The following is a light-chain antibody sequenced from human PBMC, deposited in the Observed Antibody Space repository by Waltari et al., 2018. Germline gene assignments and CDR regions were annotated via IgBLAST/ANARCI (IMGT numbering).Light chain of an antibody. CDR3: QHLNNYPFT. J-gene: IGKJ3*01. Sequence: DIQLTQSPSFLSASVGDRVTITCRASQGISSYLAWYQQKPGKAPKLLIYAASILPSGVPSRFSGSGSGTEFTLTSSSLQPEDFATYYCQHLNNYPFTFGPGTKVDIK. CDR1: QGISSY. CDR2: AAS. V-gene: IGKV1-9*01.